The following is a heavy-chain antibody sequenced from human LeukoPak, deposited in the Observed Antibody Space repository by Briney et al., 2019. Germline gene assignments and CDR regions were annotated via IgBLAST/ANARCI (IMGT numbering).Heavy chain of an antibody. CDR1: GFTFSSYW. V-gene: IGHV3-30*02. CDR3: ARDILEWFYRGDAFDI. CDR2: IRYDGSNK. Sequence: GGSLRLSCAASGFTFSSYWMTWVRQAPGKGLEWVAFIRYDGSNKYYADSVKGRFTISRDNSKNTLYLQMNSLRAEDTAVYYCARDILEWFYRGDAFDIWGQGTMVTVSS. J-gene: IGHJ3*02. D-gene: IGHD3-3*01.